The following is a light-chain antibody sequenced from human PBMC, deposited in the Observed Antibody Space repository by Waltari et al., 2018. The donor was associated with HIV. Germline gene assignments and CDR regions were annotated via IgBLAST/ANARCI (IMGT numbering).Light chain of an antibody. J-gene: IGLJ3*02. CDR1: SSDGGGYNS. CDR3: SSSTNSSPVV. CDR2: EVS. V-gene: IGLV2-14*01. Sequence: QSALTQPASVSGSPGQSVTISCTGTSSDGGGYNSVSWYQHHPGEAPRLMIYEVSNRPSGISNRFSGSKSGNTASLPISGLQAEDEADYFCSSSTNSSPVVFGGGTKLTVL.